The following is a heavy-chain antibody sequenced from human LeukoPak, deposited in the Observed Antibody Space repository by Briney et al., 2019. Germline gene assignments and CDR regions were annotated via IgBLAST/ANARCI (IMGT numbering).Heavy chain of an antibody. J-gene: IGHJ6*02. CDR2: TYYRSKWYN. CDR1: GDSVSSNSAA. Sequence: SQTLSLTCAISGDSVSSNSAAWNWIRQSPSRGLEWLGRTYYRSKWYNDYAVSVKSRITINPDTSKNQFSLQLNSVTPEDTAVYYCARWGPGLSRHYYYYGMDVWGQGTTVTVSS. V-gene: IGHV6-1*01. CDR3: ARWGPGLSRHYYYYGMDV. D-gene: IGHD4/OR15-4a*01.